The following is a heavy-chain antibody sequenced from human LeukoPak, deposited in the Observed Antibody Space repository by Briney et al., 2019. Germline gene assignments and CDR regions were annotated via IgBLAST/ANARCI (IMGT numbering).Heavy chain of an antibody. V-gene: IGHV3-30*18. CDR2: ISNDGSKK. CDR1: GFTFSSYG. CDR3: AKDRYSYAFEYSDS. J-gene: IGHJ4*02. Sequence: GGSLRLSCAASGFTFSSYGMHWVRQAPGKGLDWVAVISNDGSKKYYADSVKGRFTISRDDSKNTLSLQVSSLRTEDTAVYYCAKDRYSYAFEYSDSWGQGTLDTVSS. D-gene: IGHD5-18*01.